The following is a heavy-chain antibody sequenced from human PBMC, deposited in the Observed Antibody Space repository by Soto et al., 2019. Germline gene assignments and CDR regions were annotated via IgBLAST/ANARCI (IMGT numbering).Heavy chain of an antibody. V-gene: IGHV4-38-2*02. CDR2: IYHSGTT. J-gene: IGHJ6*02. CDR3: ARDHLLGYCSSTSCYYYYYYGMDV. Sequence: PSETLSLTCAVSGDSITSIYHWAWIRQPPGRGLEWVASIYHSGTTYYNPSLKSRVTISVDTSKNQFSLNLRSVTAADSAVYYCARDHLLGYCSSTSCYYYYYYGMDVWGQGTTVTVSS. D-gene: IGHD2-2*01. CDR1: GDSITSIYH.